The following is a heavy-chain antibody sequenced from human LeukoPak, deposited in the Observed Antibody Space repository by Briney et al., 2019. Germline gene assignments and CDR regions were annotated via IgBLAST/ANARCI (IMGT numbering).Heavy chain of an antibody. Sequence: SETLSLTCTVSGGSISSHYWSWIRQPPGKGLEWIGYIYYSGSTNYNPSLKSRVTISVDTSKNQFSLKLSSVTAADTAVYYCARGVWEDSSGYCDIWGQGTMVTVSS. V-gene: IGHV4-59*11. CDR3: ARGVWEDSSGYCDI. CDR1: GGSISSHY. CDR2: IYYSGST. D-gene: IGHD3-22*01. J-gene: IGHJ3*02.